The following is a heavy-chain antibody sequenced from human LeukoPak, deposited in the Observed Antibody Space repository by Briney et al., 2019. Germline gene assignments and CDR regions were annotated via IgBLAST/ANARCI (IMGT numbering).Heavy chain of an antibody. Sequence: PGGSLRLSCAASGFTFSSYAMHWVRQAPGKGLEWVAVISYDGSNKYYADSVKGRFTISRDDSKNTLYLQMNSLRAEDTAVYYCARDRHYYGSGSYHRFDYWGQGTLVTVSS. J-gene: IGHJ4*02. CDR2: ISYDGSNK. CDR1: GFTFSSYA. CDR3: ARDRHYYGSGSYHRFDY. D-gene: IGHD3-10*01. V-gene: IGHV3-30-3*01.